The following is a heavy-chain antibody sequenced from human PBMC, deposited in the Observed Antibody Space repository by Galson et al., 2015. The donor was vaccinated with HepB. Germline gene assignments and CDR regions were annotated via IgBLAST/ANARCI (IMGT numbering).Heavy chain of an antibody. D-gene: IGHD3-3*01. CDR1: GGTFSSYA. V-gene: IGHV1-69*13. CDR2: IIPIFGTA. J-gene: IGHJ6*02. Sequence: SVKVSCKASGGTFSSYAISWVRQAPGQGLEWMGGIIPIFGTANYARKFQGRVTITADESTSTAYMELSSLRSEDTAVYYCARGMGPITIFGVVPYHGMDVWGQGTTVTVSS. CDR3: ARGMGPITIFGVVPYHGMDV.